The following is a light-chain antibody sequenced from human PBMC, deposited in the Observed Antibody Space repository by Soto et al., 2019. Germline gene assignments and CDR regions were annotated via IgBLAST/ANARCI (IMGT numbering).Light chain of an antibody. CDR3: QQHNSYPWT. Sequence: DIQMTQSPSTLSASVGDKVTITCRASQSISSWLAWYQQKPGKAPKLLIYKASTLESGVPSNFSGSGSGTEFTLSISSLQPEDVATYYCQQHNSYPWTFGQGTKVDIK. J-gene: IGKJ1*01. CDR1: QSISSW. V-gene: IGKV1-5*03. CDR2: KAS.